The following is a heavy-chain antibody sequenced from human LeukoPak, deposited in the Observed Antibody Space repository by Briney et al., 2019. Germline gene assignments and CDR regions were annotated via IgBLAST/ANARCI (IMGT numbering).Heavy chain of an antibody. CDR1: GYTFTTYG. CDR3: ARAMESYYYGMDV. Sequence: GASVKVSCKASGYTFTTYGISWVRQAPGQGLEWMGWINPNSGGTNYAQKFQGRVTMTRDTSISTAYMELSRLTSDDTAVYYCARAMESYYYGMDVWGQGTTVTVSS. D-gene: IGHD1-1*01. CDR2: INPNSGGT. J-gene: IGHJ6*02. V-gene: IGHV1-2*02.